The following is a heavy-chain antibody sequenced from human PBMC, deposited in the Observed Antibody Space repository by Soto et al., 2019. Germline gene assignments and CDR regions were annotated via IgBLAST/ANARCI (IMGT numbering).Heavy chain of an antibody. V-gene: IGHV1-18*01. J-gene: IGHJ4*02. D-gene: IGHD2-15*01. CDR2: ISAYNGNT. CDR3: ARVKSVVVVVANEFDY. CDR1: GYTFTSYG. Sequence: GASVKVSCKASGYTFTSYGISWVRQAPGQGLEWMGWISAYNGNTNYAQKLQGRVTMTTDTSTSTAYMELRSLRSDDTAVYYCARVKSVVVVVANEFDYWGQGTLVTISS.